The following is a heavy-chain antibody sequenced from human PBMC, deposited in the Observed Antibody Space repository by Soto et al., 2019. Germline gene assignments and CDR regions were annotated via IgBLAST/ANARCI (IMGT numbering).Heavy chain of an antibody. CDR3: ARERAPRGSYYAGYYYYGMDV. V-gene: IGHV3-33*01. J-gene: IGHJ6*02. CDR1: GFTFSGYG. CDR2: IWYDGSNK. D-gene: IGHD1-26*01. Sequence: GGSLRLSCAASGFTFSGYGMHWVRQAPGKXLEWVAVIWYDGSNKYYADSVKGRFTISRDNSKNTLYLQMNSLRAEDTAVYYCARERAPRGSYYAGYYYYGMDVWGQGTTVTVSS.